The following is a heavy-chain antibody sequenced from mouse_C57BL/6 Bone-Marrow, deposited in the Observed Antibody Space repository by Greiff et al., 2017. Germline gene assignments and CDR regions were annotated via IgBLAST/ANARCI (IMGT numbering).Heavy chain of an antibody. Sequence: QVQLQQPGAELVKPGASVKLSCKASGYTFTSYWMHWVKQRPGRGLEWIGRIDPKSGGTKYNEKFKSKATLTVDKPSSTAYMQLSSLTSEDSAVYYCARAGSTMVTTEAMDYWGQGTSVTVSS. J-gene: IGHJ4*01. CDR1: GYTFTSYW. CDR3: ARAGSTMVTTEAMDY. V-gene: IGHV1-72*01. CDR2: IDPKSGGT. D-gene: IGHD2-2*01.